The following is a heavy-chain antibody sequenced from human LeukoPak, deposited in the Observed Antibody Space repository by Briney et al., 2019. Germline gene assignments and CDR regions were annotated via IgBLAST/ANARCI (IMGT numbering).Heavy chain of an antibody. CDR1: GGSISSYY. Sequence: PSETLSLTCTVSGGSISSYYWSWIRQPPGKGLEWIGYIYYSGSTNYNPSLRSRVTISVDTSKSQFSLKLSSVTAADTAVYYCARHPSTGGDYWGQGTLVTVSS. CDR2: IYYSGST. J-gene: IGHJ4*02. D-gene: IGHD3-16*01. V-gene: IGHV4-59*08. CDR3: ARHPSTGGDY.